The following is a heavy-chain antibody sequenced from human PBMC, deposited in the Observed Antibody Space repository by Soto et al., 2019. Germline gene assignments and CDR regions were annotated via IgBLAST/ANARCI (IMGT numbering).Heavy chain of an antibody. J-gene: IGHJ4*02. CDR2: SYWDDDK. Sequence: QITLKESGPTLVQPTQTLTLTCTFSGFSLSTSGVSVGWIRQPPGKALEWLALSYWDDDKRYSPSLKSRHTITKDTSKNQVVLTVTTMDPVDTATYYCAHRRGISYYFFDYWGPGTLVTVSS. CDR1: GFSLSTSGVS. V-gene: IGHV2-5*02. CDR3: AHRRGISYYFFDY. D-gene: IGHD2-15*01.